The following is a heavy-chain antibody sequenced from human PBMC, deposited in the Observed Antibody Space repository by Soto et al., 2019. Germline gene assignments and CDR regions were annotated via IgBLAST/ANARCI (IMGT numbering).Heavy chain of an antibody. CDR3: ARNPFGPTVTTPSSYYYYYYMDV. CDR1: GYTFTSYA. J-gene: IGHJ6*03. D-gene: IGHD4-4*01. Sequence: QVQLVQSGAEVKKPGASVKVSCKASGYTFTSYAMHWVRQAPGQRLEWMGWINAGNGNTKYSQKFQGRVTITRDTSASTAYMELSSLRSEDTAVYYCARNPFGPTVTTPSSYYYYYYMDVWGKGTTVTVSS. V-gene: IGHV1-3*01. CDR2: INAGNGNT.